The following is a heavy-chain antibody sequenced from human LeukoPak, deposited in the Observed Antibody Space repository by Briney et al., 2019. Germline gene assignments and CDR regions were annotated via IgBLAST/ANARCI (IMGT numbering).Heavy chain of an antibody. J-gene: IGHJ4*02. CDR1: GFTFSSYG. D-gene: IGHD1-26*01. Sequence: GGTLRLSCAASGFTFSSYGMSWVRQAPGKGLEWVSAISGSGGSTYYADSVKGRFTISRDNSKNTLYLQMNSLRAEDTAVYYCANAPRYSGSYYFDYWGQGTLATVSS. V-gene: IGHV3-23*01. CDR3: ANAPRYSGSYYFDY. CDR2: ISGSGGST.